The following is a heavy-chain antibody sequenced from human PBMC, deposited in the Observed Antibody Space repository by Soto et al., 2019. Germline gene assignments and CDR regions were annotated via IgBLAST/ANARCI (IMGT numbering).Heavy chain of an antibody. CDR2: MNPNSGNT. Sequence: QVQLVQSGAEVKEPGASVKVYCKTSGYTFSNYDINWVRQATGQGLEWMGWMNPNSGNTGYAQKFQGRITMTRDMSRIAAYMEVSSLRSEDTAVYYCARKGNVDTWGFDSWGQGTLVTVSS. D-gene: IGHD4-4*01. V-gene: IGHV1-8*01. CDR3: ARKGNVDTWGFDS. J-gene: IGHJ5*01. CDR1: GYTFSNYD.